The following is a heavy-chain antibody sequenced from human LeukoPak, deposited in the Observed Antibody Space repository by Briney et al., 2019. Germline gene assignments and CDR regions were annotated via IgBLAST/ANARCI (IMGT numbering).Heavy chain of an antibody. D-gene: IGHD6-13*01. V-gene: IGHV4-39*07. CDR2: IYYSGST. CDR3: ARTDKPNSSWYGRVGGLFDY. CDR1: GGSISSSSYY. Sequence: PSETLSLTCTVSGGSISSSSYYWGWIRQPPGKGLEWIGSIYYSGSTYYNPSLKSRVTISVDTSKNQFSLKLSSVTAADTAVYYCARTDKPNSSWYGRVGGLFDYWGQGTLVTVSS. J-gene: IGHJ4*02.